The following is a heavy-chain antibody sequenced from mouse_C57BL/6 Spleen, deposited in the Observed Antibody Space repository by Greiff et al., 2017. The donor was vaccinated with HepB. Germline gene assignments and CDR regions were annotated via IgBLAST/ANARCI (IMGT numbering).Heavy chain of an antibody. D-gene: IGHD1-1*01. V-gene: IGHV5-12*01. Sequence: EVKLVESGGGLVQPGGSLKLSCAASGFTFSDYYMYWVRQTPEKRLEWVAYISNGGGSTYYPDTVKGRFTISRDNAKNTLYLQMSRLKSEDTAMYYCARQLRDYYAMDYWGQGTSVTVSS. J-gene: IGHJ4*01. CDR2: ISNGGGST. CDR3: ARQLRDYYAMDY. CDR1: GFTFSDYY.